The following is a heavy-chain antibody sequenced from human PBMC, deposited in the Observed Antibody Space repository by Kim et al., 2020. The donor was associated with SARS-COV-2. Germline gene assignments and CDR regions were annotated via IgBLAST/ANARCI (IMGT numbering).Heavy chain of an antibody. V-gene: IGHV3-7*01. CDR1: GFTFSNYW. Sequence: GGSLRLSCAASGFTFSNYWMSWVRQAPGKGLEWVATIRHDGSAQYYVDSVKGRFTISRDNAKNSLSLQMNSLGAEDTAVYDCARDSLYGGGDCSFSDYWG. CDR2: IRHDGSAQ. D-gene: IGHD2-21*01. J-gene: IGHJ4*01. CDR3: ARDSLYGGGDCSFSDY.